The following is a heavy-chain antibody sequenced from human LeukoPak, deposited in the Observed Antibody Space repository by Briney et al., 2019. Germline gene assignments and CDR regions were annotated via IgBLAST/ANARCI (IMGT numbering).Heavy chain of an antibody. D-gene: IGHD5-12*01. V-gene: IGHV3-21*06. CDR2: ISTSSTYI. CDR1: GFTFSRDI. J-gene: IGHJ4*02. CDR3: ASGLYSHPHY. Sequence: PGGSLRLSCAVSGFTFSRDIMTWVRQAPGKGLEWISSISTSSTYIYYADSVKGRFTISRDNAKNSIFLEMNSLRADDTGVYYCASGLYSHPHYWGQGTLVTVSS.